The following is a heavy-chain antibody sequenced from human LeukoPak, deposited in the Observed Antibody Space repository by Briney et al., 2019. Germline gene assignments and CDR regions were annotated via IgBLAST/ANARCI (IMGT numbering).Heavy chain of an antibody. Sequence: GGSLRLSCAASGFTFSSYEMNWVRQAPGKGLEWVSYISSSGSTIYYADSVEGRFTISRDNAKNSLYLRMNSLRAEDTAVYYCARAHPSRSGWYENWGQGTLVTVSS. J-gene: IGHJ4*02. CDR1: GFTFSSYE. CDR2: ISSSGSTI. D-gene: IGHD6-19*01. CDR3: ARAHPSRSGWYEN. V-gene: IGHV3-48*03.